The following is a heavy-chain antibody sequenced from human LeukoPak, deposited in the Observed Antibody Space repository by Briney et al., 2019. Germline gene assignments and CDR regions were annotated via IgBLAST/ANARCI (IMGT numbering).Heavy chain of an antibody. V-gene: IGHV3-20*04. CDR1: GFTFDDYG. J-gene: IGHJ6*03. CDR3: ARDPNEYGYYMDV. Sequence: GGSLRLSCAASGFTFDDYGMSWVRQAPGKGLECVSGINWNGGSTGYADSVKGRFTISRDKAKNFLYLQMNSLRAEDTALYYCARDPNEYGYYMDVWGKGTTVTVSS. D-gene: IGHD2/OR15-2a*01. CDR2: INWNGGST.